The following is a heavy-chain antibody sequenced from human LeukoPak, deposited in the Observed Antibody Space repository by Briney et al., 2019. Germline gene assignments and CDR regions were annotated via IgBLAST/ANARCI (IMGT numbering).Heavy chain of an antibody. V-gene: IGHV3-64*01. CDR2: ISSNGDTT. CDR1: GLTFSTYA. CDR3: ARRPAKAFCAGDCYFQH. Sequence: PGGSLRLSCAAYGLTFSTYAMHWVRQAPGKGLEYVSAISSNGDTTYYAKSVKGRFTISRDNSKNTLYLQMGSLRSEDTAVYYCARRPAKAFCAGDCYFQHWGQGTLVTVSS. D-gene: IGHD2-21*02. J-gene: IGHJ1*01.